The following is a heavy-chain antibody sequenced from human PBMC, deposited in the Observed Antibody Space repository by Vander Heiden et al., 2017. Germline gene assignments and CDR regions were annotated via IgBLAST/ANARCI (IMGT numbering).Heavy chain of an antibody. V-gene: IGHV3-72*01. CDR3: ATSPSSGYN. J-gene: IGHJ1*01. CDR1: GFTFSNHY. Sequence: EVQLVESGGGLVQPGGSLRPSCVGPGFTFSNHYMDWVRQAPGKGLEWVGRIRNKAASHTTAYAASVEGRFAISRDDSKNSLYLQLNSLKTEDTAMYYCATSPSSGYNWGQGTQVTVSS. CDR2: IRNKAASHTT. D-gene: IGHD3-22*01.